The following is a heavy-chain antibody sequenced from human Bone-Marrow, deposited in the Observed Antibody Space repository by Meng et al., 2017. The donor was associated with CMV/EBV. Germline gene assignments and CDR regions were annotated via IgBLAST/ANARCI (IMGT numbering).Heavy chain of an antibody. CDR3: ARVPTMVRGVITGGGRHYYGMDV. Sequence: GGSLRLSCAASGFTFSSYWMSWVRQAPGKGLEWVSYISSSGSTIYYADSVKGRFTISRDNAKNSLYLQMNSLRAEDTAVYYCARVPTMVRGVITGGGRHYYGMDVWGQGTTVTVSS. V-gene: IGHV3-48*04. CDR2: ISSSGSTI. J-gene: IGHJ6*02. CDR1: GFTFSSYW. D-gene: IGHD3-10*01.